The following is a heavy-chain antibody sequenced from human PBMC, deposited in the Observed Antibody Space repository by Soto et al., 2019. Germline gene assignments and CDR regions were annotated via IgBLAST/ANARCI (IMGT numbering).Heavy chain of an antibody. V-gene: IGHV1-24*01. CDR2: FDPEDGET. Sequence: ASVKVSCKVPGYTLTELSMHWVRQAPGKGLEWMGGFDPEDGETIYAQKFQGRVTMTEDTSTDTAYMELSSLRSEDTAVYYCATGVPYYYYMDVWGKGTTVTVSS. CDR3: ATGVPYYYYMDV. CDR1: GYTLTELS. D-gene: IGHD3-10*01. J-gene: IGHJ6*03.